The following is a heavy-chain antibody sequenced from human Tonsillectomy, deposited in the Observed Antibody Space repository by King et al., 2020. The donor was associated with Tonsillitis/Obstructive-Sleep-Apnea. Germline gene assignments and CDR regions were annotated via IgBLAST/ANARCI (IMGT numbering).Heavy chain of an antibody. Sequence: VQLVESGGGLVQPGGSLRLSCAASGFTVSSNYMTWVRQAPGKGLEWVSLIYTGGSTSYADSVKGRFTISRDISKNTLYLQMTSLRAEDTAVYYCARVHPPPHYYMDVWGKGATVTVS. J-gene: IGHJ6*03. V-gene: IGHV3-66*01. CDR2: IYTGGST. CDR3: ARVHPPPHYYMDV. CDR1: GFTVSSNY.